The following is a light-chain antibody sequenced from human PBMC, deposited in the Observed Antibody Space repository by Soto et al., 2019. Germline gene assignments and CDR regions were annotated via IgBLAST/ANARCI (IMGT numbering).Light chain of an antibody. J-gene: IGKJ1*01. CDR1: QTISSSY. V-gene: IGKV3-20*01. Sequence: EIVLTQSPGTLSLSPGERATLSCRASQTISSSYLAWYQQKLGQAPRLLIYGTSSRATGIPDRFSGSRSGTDFTLTISRLEPEDFAVYYCQQYSSSPGTFGQGTKVDI. CDR2: GTS. CDR3: QQYSSSPGT.